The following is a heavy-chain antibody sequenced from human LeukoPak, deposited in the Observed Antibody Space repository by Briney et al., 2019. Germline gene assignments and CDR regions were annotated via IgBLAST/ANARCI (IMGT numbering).Heavy chain of an antibody. Sequence: SVKVSCKASGGTFSSYAISWVRQAPGQGLEWMGRIIPILGIANYAQKFQGRVTITADKSTSTAYMELSSLRSEDTAVYYCARALGIAVAGSKYWGQGTLVTVSS. CDR3: ARALGIAVAGSKY. D-gene: IGHD6-19*01. J-gene: IGHJ4*02. CDR2: IIPILGIA. V-gene: IGHV1-69*04. CDR1: GGTFSSYA.